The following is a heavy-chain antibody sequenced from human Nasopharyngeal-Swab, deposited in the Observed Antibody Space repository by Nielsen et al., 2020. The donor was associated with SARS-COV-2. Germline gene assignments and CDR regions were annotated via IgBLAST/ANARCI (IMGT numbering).Heavy chain of an antibody. D-gene: IGHD6-19*01. Sequence: GASLRLSCASSGFAFNSHAMTWVRHAPGKGLEWVSTISVSDKTYYADSVKGRFTISRDNSKNTLYLQMNSLRAEDTAFYYCAKPAVRATTYYFDYWGQGTLVTVSS. CDR1: GFAFNSHA. CDR2: ISVSDKT. CDR3: AKPAVRATTYYFDY. J-gene: IGHJ4*02. V-gene: IGHV3-23*01.